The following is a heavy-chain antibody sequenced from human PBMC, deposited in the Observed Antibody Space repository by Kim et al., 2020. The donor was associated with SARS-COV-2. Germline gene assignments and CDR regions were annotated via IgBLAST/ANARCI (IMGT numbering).Heavy chain of an antibody. J-gene: IGHJ4*02. CDR3: ERVFGSGPHSAYCGGDCYSPVDY. CDR1: GYTFTSYG. V-gene: IGHV1-18*01. CDR2: ISAYNGNT. Sequence: ASVKVSCKASGYTFTSYGISWVRQAPGQGLEWMGWISAYNGNTNYAQKLQGRVTMTTDTSTSTAYMELRSLRSDDTAVYYCERVFGSGPHSAYCGGDCYSPVDYWGQGTLVTVSS. D-gene: IGHD2-21*02.